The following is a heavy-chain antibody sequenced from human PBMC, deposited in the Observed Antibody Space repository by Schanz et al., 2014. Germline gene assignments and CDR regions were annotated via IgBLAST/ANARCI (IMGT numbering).Heavy chain of an antibody. J-gene: IGHJ4*02. CDR2: ISFDGAKT. D-gene: IGHD6-6*01. CDR3: PRVGRDYISSSVLDSLHY. Sequence: QVVLMESGGGVVRPGRSVRLSCVASGFTFRSYGMHWVRQAPGKGLEWVAHISFDGAKTYYADSVKGRFTISRDNTKNTLFLQMNNLRPDDSAMSCCPRVGRDYISSSVLDSLHYWGQGSLVTVS. CDR1: GFTFRSYG. V-gene: IGHV3-30*04.